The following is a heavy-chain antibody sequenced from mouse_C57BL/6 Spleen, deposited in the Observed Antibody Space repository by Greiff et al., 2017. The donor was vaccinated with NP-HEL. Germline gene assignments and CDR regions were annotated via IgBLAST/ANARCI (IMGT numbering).Heavy chain of an antibody. CDR1: GFTFSDYY. Sequence: EVQLVESGGGLVQPGGSLKLSCAASGFTFSDYYMYWVRQTPEKRLEWVAYISNGGGSTYYPDTVKGRFTISRDNAKNTLYLQMSRLKSEDTAMYYCARHGDGYYTWFAYWGQGTLVTVSA. CDR3: ARHGDGYYTWFAY. J-gene: IGHJ3*01. D-gene: IGHD2-3*01. V-gene: IGHV5-12*01. CDR2: ISNGGGST.